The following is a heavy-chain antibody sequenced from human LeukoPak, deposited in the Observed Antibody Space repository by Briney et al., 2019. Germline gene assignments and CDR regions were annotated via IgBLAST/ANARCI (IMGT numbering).Heavy chain of an antibody. CDR3: ARSPIVVVPAAVKGAYYFDY. CDR1: GGSNSSGNYY. D-gene: IGHD2-2*01. J-gene: IGHJ4*02. Sequence: SETLSLTCTVSGGSNSSGNYYWSWIRQPAGKGLEWIGRIYTSGSTNYNPSLKSRVTISVDTSKNQFSLKLSSVTAADTAVYYCARSPIVVVPAAVKGAYYFDYWGQGTLVTVSS. V-gene: IGHV4-61*02. CDR2: IYTSGST.